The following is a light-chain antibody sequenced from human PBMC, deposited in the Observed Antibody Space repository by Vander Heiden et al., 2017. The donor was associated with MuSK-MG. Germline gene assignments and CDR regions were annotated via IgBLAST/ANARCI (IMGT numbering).Light chain of an antibody. Sequence: DIQMTQSPSSLSASVGDRVTITCRSSQSISIFLNWYQQRPGKAPNLLIYAASRLQGGVPSRFSGSGSGTDFTLTINILQPEDFATYYCQQVYTTWTFGQGTKVAF. J-gene: IGKJ1*01. CDR2: AAS. CDR3: QQVYTTWT. CDR1: QSISIF. V-gene: IGKV1-39*01.